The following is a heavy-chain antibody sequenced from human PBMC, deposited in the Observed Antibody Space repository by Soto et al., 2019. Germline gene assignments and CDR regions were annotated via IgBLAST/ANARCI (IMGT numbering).Heavy chain of an antibody. V-gene: IGHV5-51*01. Sequence: PGESLKISCKGYGYSFTSYWIGWVRQTPGKGLEWMGTIYPGDSDIRYSPSFQGQVTMSVDKSIGTAYLQWSSLKASDTAIYYCAADTARTYYYYAMDVWGQGTTVTVSS. D-gene: IGHD5-18*01. J-gene: IGHJ6*02. CDR2: IYPGDSDI. CDR3: AADTARTYYYYAMDV. CDR1: GYSFTSYW.